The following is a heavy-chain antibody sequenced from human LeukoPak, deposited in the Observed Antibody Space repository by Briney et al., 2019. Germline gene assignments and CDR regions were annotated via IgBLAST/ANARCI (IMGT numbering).Heavy chain of an antibody. CDR1: GGSISSSSYY. CDR2: IYYSGST. D-gene: IGHD3-22*01. Sequence: SETLSLTCTVSGGSISSSSYYWGWIRQPPGKGLEWIGSIYYSGSTYYNPSLKSRVTISVDTSKNQFSLKLSSVTAADTAVYYCARAEDYDSSGYFYWGQGTLVTVSS. J-gene: IGHJ4*02. V-gene: IGHV4-39*07. CDR3: ARAEDYDSSGYFY.